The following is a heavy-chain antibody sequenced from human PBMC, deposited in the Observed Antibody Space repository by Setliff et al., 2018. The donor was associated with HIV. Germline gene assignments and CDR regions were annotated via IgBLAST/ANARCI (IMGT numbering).Heavy chain of an antibody. CDR3: MRGRSITIFGVAYFDF. D-gene: IGHD3-3*01. CDR2: VYHSGTT. J-gene: IGHJ4*02. CDR1: GYSISTAYY. Sequence: LSLTCAVSGYSISTAYYWGWIRQPPGKGLEWIGSVYHSGTTYYNPSLKSRVTITVDMSNNQFSLKVNSVTAADTAVYYCMRGRSITIFGVAYFDFWGQGTQVTVS. V-gene: IGHV4-38-2*01.